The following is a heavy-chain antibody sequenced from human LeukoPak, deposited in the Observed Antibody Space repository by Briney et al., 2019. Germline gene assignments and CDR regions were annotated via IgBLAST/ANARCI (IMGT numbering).Heavy chain of an antibody. V-gene: IGHV3-23*01. CDR3: AKRGVVIRVILVGFHKEAYYFDS. CDR1: GITVSNYG. D-gene: IGHD3-22*01. CDR2: ISGGGGGT. J-gene: IGHJ4*02. Sequence: GGSLRLSCAVSGITVSNYGMSWVRQAPGKGLEWVAGISGGGGGTNYADSVKGQFTISRDNSKNTLYLQMNSLRAEDTAVYFCAKRGVVIRVILVGFHKEAYYFDSWGQGALVTVSS.